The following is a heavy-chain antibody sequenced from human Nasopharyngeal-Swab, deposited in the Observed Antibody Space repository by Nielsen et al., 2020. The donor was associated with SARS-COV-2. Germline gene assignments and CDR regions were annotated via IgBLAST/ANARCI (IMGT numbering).Heavy chain of an antibody. CDR2: IWYDGTNS. Sequence: GGSLRLSCVASRFTFSSFGMHWVRQAPGKGPEWVTFIWYDGTNSFYADSVKGRFTSSRDNSKNTMYLQMNSLRAEDTAVYYCVRDNGYNTLDFWGQGTLVTVSS. J-gene: IGHJ4*02. D-gene: IGHD5-24*01. CDR1: RFTFSSFG. CDR3: VRDNGYNTLDF. V-gene: IGHV3-33*08.